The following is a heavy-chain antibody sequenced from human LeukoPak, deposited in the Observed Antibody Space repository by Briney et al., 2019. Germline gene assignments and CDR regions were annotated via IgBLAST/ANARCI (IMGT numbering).Heavy chain of an antibody. CDR1: GYTFTIYY. D-gene: IGHD1-1*01. CDR2: INPSGGST. CDR3: ARDPTGDNWFDP. J-gene: IGHJ5*02. V-gene: IGHV1-46*01. Sequence: GASVTVSCTASGYTFTIYYIHWVRQAPGQGLEWMGIINPSGGSTSYAQKFQGRVTMTRDTSTSTVYMELSSLRSEDTAVYYCARDPTGDNWFDPWGQGTLVTVSS.